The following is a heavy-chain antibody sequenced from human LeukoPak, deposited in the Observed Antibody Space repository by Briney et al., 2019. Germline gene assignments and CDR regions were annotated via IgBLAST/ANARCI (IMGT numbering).Heavy chain of an antibody. J-gene: IGHJ6*02. CDR2: FDPEDGET. V-gene: IGHV1-24*01. D-gene: IGHD6-6*01. CDR1: GYTLTELS. Sequence: ASVKVSCKVSGYTLTELSMHWVRQAPGKGLEWMGGFDPEDGETIYAQKFQGRVTMTEDTSTDTAYMELSSLRSEDTAVYYCATDLPSSIAARPDYYYYYGMDVWGQGTTVTVSS. CDR3: ATDLPSSIAARPDYYYYYGMDV.